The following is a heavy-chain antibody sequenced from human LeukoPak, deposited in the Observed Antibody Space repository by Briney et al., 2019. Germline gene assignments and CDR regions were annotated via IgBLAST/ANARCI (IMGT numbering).Heavy chain of an antibody. V-gene: IGHV4-39*07. D-gene: IGHD6-19*01. J-gene: IGHJ2*01. Sequence: SETLSLTCTVSGGSISSSSYYWGWIRQPPGKGLEWIGSIYYSGSTYYNPSLKSRVTISVDTSKNQFSLKLSSVTAADTAVYYCARKPVGSGWLGWYFDLWGRGTLVTVSS. CDR2: IYYSGST. CDR3: ARKPVGSGWLGWYFDL. CDR1: GGSISSSSYY.